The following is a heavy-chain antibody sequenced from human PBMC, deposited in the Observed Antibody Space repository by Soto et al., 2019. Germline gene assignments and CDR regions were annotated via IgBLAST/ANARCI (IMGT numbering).Heavy chain of an antibody. CDR1: GFTFSSYA. J-gene: IGHJ4*02. V-gene: IGHV3-23*01. D-gene: IGHD2-15*01. CDR2: VSSGGST. Sequence: DVQLLESGGGLVQPEGSLRLSCAASGFTFSSYAMGWVRQGPGKGLEWVAVVSSGGSTHYADSVRGRFTISRDNSKNTLSLQMNSLTAEDTAVYFCAKRRGAGGHFDYWGQGALVPVSS. CDR3: AKRRGAGGHFDY.